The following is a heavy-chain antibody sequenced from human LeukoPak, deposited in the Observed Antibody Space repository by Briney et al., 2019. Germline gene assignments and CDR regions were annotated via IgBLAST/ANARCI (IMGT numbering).Heavy chain of an antibody. Sequence: GGSLRLSCAASGFTFSSYNMNWVRQAPGKGLEWVAYISIGTSFIYYADSVRGRFTISRDNAKNSLYLQVNSLRAEDTAVYYCARSPTFRGWFDPWGQGTLVTVSS. D-gene: IGHD2/OR15-2a*01. CDR2: ISIGTSFI. V-gene: IGHV3-21*01. J-gene: IGHJ5*02. CDR1: GFTFSSYN. CDR3: ARSPTFRGWFDP.